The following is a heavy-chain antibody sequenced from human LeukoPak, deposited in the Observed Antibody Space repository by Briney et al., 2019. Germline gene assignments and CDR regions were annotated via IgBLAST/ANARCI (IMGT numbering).Heavy chain of an antibody. D-gene: IGHD4-17*01. Sequence: SETLSLTCTVSGGSISGHYWSWIRQPPGKGLEWIGDIYYSGSTNYNPSLKSRTTISLDTSKSQFSLKLTSVTAADTAVYYCARDGDYDWYFDLWGRGTLVTVSS. CDR3: ARDGDYDWYFDL. V-gene: IGHV4-59*11. J-gene: IGHJ2*01. CDR2: IYYSGST. CDR1: GGSISGHY.